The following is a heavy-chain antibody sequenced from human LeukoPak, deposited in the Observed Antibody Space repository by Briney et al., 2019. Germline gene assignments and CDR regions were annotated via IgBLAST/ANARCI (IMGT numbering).Heavy chain of an antibody. Sequence: GGSLRLSCVASGFTFSDFWMHWFRQVPGKGLMWLARISGDATRITYADSVEGRFTISRDTAKKTLYLQMTHLKVDDTAMYSCARDARRHRYFDLWGRGTLVTVTS. CDR2: ISGDATRI. V-gene: IGHV3-74*03. J-gene: IGHJ2*01. CDR3: ARDARRHRYFDL. CDR1: GFTFSDFW. D-gene: IGHD6-6*01.